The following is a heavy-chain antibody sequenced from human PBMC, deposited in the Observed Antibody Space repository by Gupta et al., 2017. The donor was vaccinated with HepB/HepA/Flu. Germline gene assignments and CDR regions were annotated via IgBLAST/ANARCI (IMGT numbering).Heavy chain of an antibody. CDR3: ARGLYSSGGWYFDP. Sequence: QVQLVQSGAEVKKPGASVKVSCKAFGYTFTSHYMHWVRQAPGQGLEWMGVINPSGGSTDYAQKFQGRVTMTRDTSTSTVYLELSSLRSEDTAVYYCARGLYSSGGWYFDPWGQGTPVTVSS. D-gene: IGHD6-19*01. CDR1: GYTFTSHY. J-gene: IGHJ5*02. V-gene: IGHV1-46*01. CDR2: INPSGGST.